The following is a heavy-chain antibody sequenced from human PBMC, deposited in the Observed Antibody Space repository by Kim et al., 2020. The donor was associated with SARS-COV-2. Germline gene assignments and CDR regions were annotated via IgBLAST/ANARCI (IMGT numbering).Heavy chain of an antibody. CDR1: GGSISSSSYY. D-gene: IGHD5-12*01. CDR2: IYYSGST. V-gene: IGHV4-39*01. CDR3: ASILRWLHFLDY. J-gene: IGHJ4*02. Sequence: SETLSLTCTVSGGSISSSSYYWGWIRQPPGKGLEWIGSIYYSGSTYYNPSLKSRVTISVDTSKNQFSLKLSSVTAADTAVYYCASILRWLHFLDYLGQGT.